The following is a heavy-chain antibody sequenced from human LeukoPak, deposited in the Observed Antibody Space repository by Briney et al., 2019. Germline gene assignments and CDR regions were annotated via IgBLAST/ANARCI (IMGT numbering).Heavy chain of an antibody. V-gene: IGHV3-23*01. Sequence: GGVLRLSCAASGFTFSNFAMGWVRQAPGKGRGWVSLITGNGGTTCHPDSVKGRFTIYRDNSTSTLYLQMRSLRADDTAVYSCAKGHPLVHLYFDYWGKGTLVTVSS. J-gene: IGHJ4*02. CDR3: AKGHPLVHLYFDY. CDR1: GFTFSNFA. D-gene: IGHD6-6*01. CDR2: ITGNGGTT.